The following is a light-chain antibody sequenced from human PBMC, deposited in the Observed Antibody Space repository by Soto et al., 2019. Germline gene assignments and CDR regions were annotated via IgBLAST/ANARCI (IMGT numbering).Light chain of an antibody. J-gene: IGLJ1*01. Sequence: QSVLTQPASVSGSPGQSITISCTGTSSDVGGYNYVSWYQQHPGKAPKLMIYEVSNRPSGVSNRFSGSKSGNTASLTISGLQAEDEADYYCSSYTSSSPVWVFGTGTKVTVL. V-gene: IGLV2-14*01. CDR2: EVS. CDR1: SSDVGGYNY. CDR3: SSYTSSSPVWV.